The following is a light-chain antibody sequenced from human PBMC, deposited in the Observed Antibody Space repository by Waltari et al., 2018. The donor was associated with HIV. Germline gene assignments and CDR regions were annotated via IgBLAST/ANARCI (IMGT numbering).Light chain of an antibody. CDR1: QIISSY. Sequence: DIQMTQSPSSLSASVGDRVTISCRASQIISSYLNWYQQKPGKAPDLLIYAASSLQSGVPSRFGGSISGTDFTLTISSLQPEDVATYYCQQYHSAPLTFGGGTKVEIK. V-gene: IGKV1-39*01. J-gene: IGKJ4*01. CDR2: AAS. CDR3: QQYHSAPLT.